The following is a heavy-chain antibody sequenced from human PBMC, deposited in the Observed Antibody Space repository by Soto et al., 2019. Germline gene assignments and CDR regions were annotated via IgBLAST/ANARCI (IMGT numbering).Heavy chain of an antibody. D-gene: IGHD3-22*01. CDR3: ALRSMAVVPEY. CDR2: LNYGRSA. V-gene: IGHV4-59*01. Sequence: QVQLQESGPGLVKPSETLSLTCAVSGDSISTYYCMWIRQPPGKGLESIGYLNYGRSANYNPSLTSRVNLSVDTSTNQCSLTLSSMTAADTAVYYCALRSMAVVPEYWGQGTLVTVSS. J-gene: IGHJ4*02. CDR1: GDSISTYY.